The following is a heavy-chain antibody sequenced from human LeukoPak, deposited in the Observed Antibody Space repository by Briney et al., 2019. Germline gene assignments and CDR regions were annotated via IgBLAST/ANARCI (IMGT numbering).Heavy chain of an antibody. CDR1: GGSITSGGYS. V-gene: IGHV4-61*08. CDR2: IYYSGST. CDR3: AREGSSSQDPYNWFDP. Sequence: SETLSLTCAVSGGSITSGGYSWSWIRQTPGKGLEWIGYIYYSGSTNYNPSLKSRVTISVDTSKTQFSLKLSSVTAADTAVYYCAREGSSSQDPYNWFDPWGQGTLVTVSS. D-gene: IGHD6-6*01. J-gene: IGHJ5*02.